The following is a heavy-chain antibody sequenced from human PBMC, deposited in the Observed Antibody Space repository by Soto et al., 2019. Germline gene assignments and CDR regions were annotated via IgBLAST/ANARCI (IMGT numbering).Heavy chain of an antibody. CDR3: ARPETYYDFWSGAQFDC. CDR2: IIPIFGTA. V-gene: IGHV1-69*13. D-gene: IGHD3-3*01. CDR1: GGTFSSYA. Sequence: SVKVSCKASGGTFSSYAISWVRQAPGQGLEWMGGIIPIFGTANYAQKFQGRVTITADESTSTAYMELSSLRSEDTAVYYCARPETYYDFWSGAQFDCWGQGTLVTVSS. J-gene: IGHJ4*02.